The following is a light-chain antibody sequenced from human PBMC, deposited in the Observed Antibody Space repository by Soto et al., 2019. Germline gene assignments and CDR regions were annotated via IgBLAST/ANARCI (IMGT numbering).Light chain of an antibody. CDR2: GAF. CDR1: HTVSKNY. Sequence: EIVLTQSPGPLSLSPGERATLSCRARHTVSKNYLAWFQQNSGQAPRLLISGAFNRATGIPDRFSGSGTGTDFTLIISRLEPEDFTMYYCQQYASAPLTFGGGTKVEIK. V-gene: IGKV3-20*01. J-gene: IGKJ4*01. CDR3: QQYASAPLT.